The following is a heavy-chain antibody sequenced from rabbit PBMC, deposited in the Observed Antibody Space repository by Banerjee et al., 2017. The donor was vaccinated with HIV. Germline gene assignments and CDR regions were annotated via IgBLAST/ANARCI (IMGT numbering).Heavy chain of an antibody. CDR1: GFSFGQD. Sequence: QSLEESGGDLVKPGASLTLTCTASGFSFGQDMCWVRQAPGKGLGWIGCIDTRYGNTYYASWAKGRFTISETSSTTVTLQMTSLTAADTATYFCARKYSGYDYAMDLWGPGTLVTVS. D-gene: IGHD6-1*01. CDR2: IDTRYGNT. J-gene: IGHJ4*01. V-gene: IGHV1S40*01. CDR3: ARKYSGYDYAMDL.